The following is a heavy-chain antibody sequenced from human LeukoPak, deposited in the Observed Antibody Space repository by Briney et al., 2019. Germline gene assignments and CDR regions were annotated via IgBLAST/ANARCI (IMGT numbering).Heavy chain of an antibody. CDR2: IRPEGTTT. CDR1: GFTFASYS. Sequence: GGSLRLSCAASGFTFASYSMIWVGQAPGKGLVWVSRIRPEGTTTAYADSVKGRFTISRDNAKNTLFLQMNSLSAEDTAVYYCARDLDWILFDYWGQGTLVTVSS. V-gene: IGHV3-74*03. CDR3: ARDLDWILFDY. J-gene: IGHJ4*02. D-gene: IGHD3-9*01.